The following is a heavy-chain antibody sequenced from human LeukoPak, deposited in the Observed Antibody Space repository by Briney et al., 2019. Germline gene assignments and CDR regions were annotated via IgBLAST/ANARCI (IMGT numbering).Heavy chain of an antibody. CDR1: GGSISSYY. V-gene: IGHV4-59*01. Sequence: SETLSLTCTVSGGSISSYYWSWIRHPPGKGLEWIGYIYYSGSTNCNPSLKSRVTISVDTSKNQFSLKLSSVTAADTAVYYCARGRWRIDYWGQGTLVTVSS. CDR3: ARGRWRIDY. D-gene: IGHD4-23*01. J-gene: IGHJ4*02. CDR2: IYYSGST.